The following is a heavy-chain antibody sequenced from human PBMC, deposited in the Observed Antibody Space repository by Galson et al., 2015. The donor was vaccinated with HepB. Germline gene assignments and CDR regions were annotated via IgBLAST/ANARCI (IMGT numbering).Heavy chain of an antibody. J-gene: IGHJ6*02. CDR2: IFSGDPHT. CDR3: ARSSSGPLGYYGMNV. Sequence: QSGAEVKKPGESLKISCKGSGYNFSGYWIGWVRQMPGKGLEWMGTIFSGDPHTRYRPSFQGQVTISAVKSTAYLQWSSLKASDTAMYYCARSSSGPLGYYGMNVWGQGTTVTVSS. D-gene: IGHD3-22*01. CDR1: GYNFSGYW. V-gene: IGHV5-51*03.